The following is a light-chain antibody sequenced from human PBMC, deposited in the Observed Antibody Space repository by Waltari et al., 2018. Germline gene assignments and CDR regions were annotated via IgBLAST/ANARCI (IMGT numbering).Light chain of an antibody. V-gene: IGKV1-5*03. CDR3: QQYQSYSYT. CDR1: QSMSSW. CDR2: KAS. J-gene: IGKJ2*01. Sequence: IQMTQSPSTLSASVGDRVTITCRASQSMSSWLAWYQQKPGKAPKLLIYKASNLQSGVPSRFRGSGCGTEFTLTISSLQPDDFATYYCQQYQSYSYTFGQGTKLDI.